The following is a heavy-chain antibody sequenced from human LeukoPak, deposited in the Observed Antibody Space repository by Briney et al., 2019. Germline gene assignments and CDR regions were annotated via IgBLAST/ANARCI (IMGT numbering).Heavy chain of an antibody. J-gene: IGHJ6*03. V-gene: IGHV4-39*07. CDR2: IYYSGST. CDR1: GGSISSSSYY. CDR3: ARENYYGSGSGNYYYYYMDV. D-gene: IGHD3-10*01. Sequence: SETLSLTCTVSGGSISSSSYYWGWIRQPPGKGLEWIESIYYSGSTYYNPSLKSRVTISVDTSKNQFSLKLSSVTAADTAVYYCARENYYGSGSGNYYYYYMDVWGKGTTVTISS.